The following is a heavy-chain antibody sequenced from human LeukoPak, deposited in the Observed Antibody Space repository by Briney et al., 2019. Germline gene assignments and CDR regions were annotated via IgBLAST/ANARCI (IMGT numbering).Heavy chain of an antibody. D-gene: IGHD4-17*01. CDR3: ARLYGDYETPAFDI. CDR1: GGSFSGYH. V-gene: IGHV4-34*01. CDR2: INHSGGT. Sequence: PSETLSLTCAVYGGSFSGYHWSWIRQPPNKGLEWIGEINHSGGTNYNPSLKSRVTISVDTSKNHFSLRLNSVTAADTAVYYCARLYGDYETPAFDIWGQGTMVTVSS. J-gene: IGHJ3*02.